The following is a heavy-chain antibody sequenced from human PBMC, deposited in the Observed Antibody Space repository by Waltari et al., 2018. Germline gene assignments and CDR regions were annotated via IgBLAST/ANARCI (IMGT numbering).Heavy chain of an antibody. V-gene: IGHV4-39*01. J-gene: IGHJ4*02. Sequence: QLQLQESGPGLVKPSETLSLTCTVSGGSISSSSYYWGWIRQPPGKGLEWIGSIYYSGSTYYNPSLKSRVTISVDTSKNQVALKLSSVTAADTAVYYCARQRHSSSCFDYWGQGTLVTVSS. CDR1: GGSISSSSYY. CDR3: ARQRHSSSCFDY. CDR2: IYYSGST. D-gene: IGHD6-13*01.